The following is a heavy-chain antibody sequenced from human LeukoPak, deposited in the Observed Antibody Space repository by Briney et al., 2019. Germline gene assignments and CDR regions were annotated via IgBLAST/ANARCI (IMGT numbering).Heavy chain of an antibody. CDR1: GGSFSGYY. Sequence: PSETLSLTCAVYGGSFSGYYWSWIRQPPGKGLEWIGEINHSGSTNYNPSLKSRVTISVDTSKNQFSLKLSSETAADTAVYYCASYYYDSSGYYYEDYWGQGTLVTVSS. V-gene: IGHV4-34*01. CDR2: INHSGST. J-gene: IGHJ4*02. D-gene: IGHD3-22*01. CDR3: ASYYYDSSGYYYEDY.